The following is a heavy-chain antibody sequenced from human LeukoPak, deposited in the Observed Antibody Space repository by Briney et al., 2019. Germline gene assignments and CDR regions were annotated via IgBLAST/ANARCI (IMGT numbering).Heavy chain of an antibody. J-gene: IGHJ6*03. CDR1: GGTFSSYA. CDR3: ARGMVRGDYYYMDV. V-gene: IGHV1-69*05. Sequence: SVKVSCKASGGTFSSYAIIWVRQAPGQGLEWMGGIIPIFGTANYAQKFQGRVTITTDESTSTAYMELSSLRSEDTAVYYCARGMVRGDYYYMDVWGKGTTVTVSS. D-gene: IGHD3-10*01. CDR2: IIPIFGTA.